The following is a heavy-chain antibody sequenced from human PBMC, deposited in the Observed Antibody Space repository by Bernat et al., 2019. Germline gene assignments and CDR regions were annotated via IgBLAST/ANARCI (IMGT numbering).Heavy chain of an antibody. D-gene: IGHD6-19*01. Sequence: QLQLQESGPGLVKPSETLSLSCTVSGGSISSSSYYWGWIRQPPGKGLEWIGCIYYSGSTYYNPSLKGRVTISVDTSKNKLSVKLSSVTAADTAVYYCARRIAVAGTNYFDYWGQGTLVTVSS. J-gene: IGHJ4*02. CDR1: GGSISSSSYY. CDR2: IYYSGST. CDR3: ARRIAVAGTNYFDY. V-gene: IGHV4-39*01.